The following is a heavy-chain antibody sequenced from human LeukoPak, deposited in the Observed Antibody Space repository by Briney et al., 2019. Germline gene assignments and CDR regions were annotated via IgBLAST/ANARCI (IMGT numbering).Heavy chain of an antibody. CDR2: ISSGDRT. CDR3: AKDATASPYFHWFDN. V-gene: IGHV3-23*01. J-gene: IGHJ4*02. CDR1: GFTFSSYA. Sequence: GGSLRLSCAASGFTFSSYAMNWVRQAPGKGLEWVAGISSGDRTFHAESVKGRFTISRDKSKDTLYLQMNSLKAEDTAVYYCAKDATASPYFHWFDNWGQGTQVIVSS. D-gene: IGHD3-9*01.